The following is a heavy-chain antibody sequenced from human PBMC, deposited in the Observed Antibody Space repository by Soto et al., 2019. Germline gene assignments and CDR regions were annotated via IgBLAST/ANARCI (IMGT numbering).Heavy chain of an antibody. D-gene: IGHD6-13*01. CDR1: GFTFSDYY. J-gene: IGHJ4*02. Sequence: QVQLVESGGGLVKPGGSLRLSCAVSGFTFSDYYMTWIRQAPGKGLEWVSYISSSTSHTNYADSVKGRFTTSRDNAKNSLFLQRNSLRAEDTAVYYCARGRGAAADYFDFWGQGTLVTVSS. CDR2: ISSSTSHT. CDR3: ARGRGAAADYFDF. V-gene: IGHV3-11*05.